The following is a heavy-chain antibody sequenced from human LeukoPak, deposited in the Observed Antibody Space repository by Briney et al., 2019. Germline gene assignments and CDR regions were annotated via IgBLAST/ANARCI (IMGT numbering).Heavy chain of an antibody. D-gene: IGHD3-10*01. J-gene: IGHJ4*02. V-gene: IGHV4-4*02. CDR3: ASGSGGGEYYFDY. Sequence: PSGTLSLTCAVSSASISSSNWWSWVRQPPGKGLEWIGEIYHSGSTNYNPSLKSRVTISLDKSKNQFSLKLSSVTAADTVVYYCASGSGGGEYYFDYWGQGTLVTVSS. CDR2: IYHSGST. CDR1: SASISSSNW.